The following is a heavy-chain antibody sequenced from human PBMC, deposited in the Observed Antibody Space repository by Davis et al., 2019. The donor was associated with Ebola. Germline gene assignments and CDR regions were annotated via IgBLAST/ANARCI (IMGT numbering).Heavy chain of an antibody. CDR3: ARAGIAVAGVMDV. D-gene: IGHD6-19*01. CDR1: GGTFSSYT. Sequence: SVKVSCKASGGTFSSYTISWVRQAPGQGLEWMGRIIPILGIANYAQKFQGRVTMTEDTSTDTAYMELSSLRSEDTAVYYCARAGIAVAGVMDVWGKGTTVTVSS. CDR2: IIPILGIA. V-gene: IGHV1-69*02. J-gene: IGHJ6*04.